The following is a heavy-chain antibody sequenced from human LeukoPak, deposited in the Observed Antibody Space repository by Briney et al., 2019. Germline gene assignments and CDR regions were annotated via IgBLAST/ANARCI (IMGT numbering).Heavy chain of an antibody. Sequence: ASVKVSCKVSGYTLTELSMHWVRQAPGKGLEWMGGFDPEDGETIYAQKFQGRVTMTEDTSTDTAYMELSRLRSDDTAVYYCARDTRYPIKLAARPLDYWGQGTLVTVSS. CDR3: ARDTRYPIKLAARPLDY. V-gene: IGHV1-24*01. CDR1: GYTLTELS. CDR2: FDPEDGET. J-gene: IGHJ4*02. D-gene: IGHD6-6*01.